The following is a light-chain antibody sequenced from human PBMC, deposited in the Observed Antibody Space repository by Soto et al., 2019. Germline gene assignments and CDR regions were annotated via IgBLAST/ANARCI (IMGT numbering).Light chain of an antibody. CDR2: KAS. CDR3: QQYNSYSRT. Sequence: DIPMTQSPSTLSASVGDRVTITCRASQSISSWLAWYQQKPGKAPKLLIYKASSLESGVPSRFSGSGSGTEFTLTISILQPDDFATYYCQQYNSYSRTFGQGTKVEIK. J-gene: IGKJ1*01. V-gene: IGKV1-5*03. CDR1: QSISSW.